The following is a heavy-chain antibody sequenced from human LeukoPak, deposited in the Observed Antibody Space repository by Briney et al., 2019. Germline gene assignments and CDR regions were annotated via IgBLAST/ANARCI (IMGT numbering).Heavy chain of an antibody. CDR3: ARVTGVARLDC. J-gene: IGHJ4*02. V-gene: IGHV1-18*01. CDR1: GYTFTSYG. D-gene: IGHD7-27*01. Sequence: ASVKVSCKASGYTFTSYGISWVRQAPGQGPEWMGWINGDSGSTKYSQNLQGRVTMTTDTSTSTAYMELRSLRSDDTAVYYCARVTGVARLDCWGQGTLDTVSS. CDR2: INGDSGST.